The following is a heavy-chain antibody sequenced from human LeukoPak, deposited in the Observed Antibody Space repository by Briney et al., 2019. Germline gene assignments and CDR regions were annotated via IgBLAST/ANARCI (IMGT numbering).Heavy chain of an antibody. CDR2: IFYSGRT. V-gene: IGHV4-38-2*02. CDR3: ARDLLTGGYCSGGSCYDY. CDR1: DYSISSGYY. D-gene: IGHD2-15*01. Sequence: PSETLSLTCTVSDYSISSGYYWGWIRQPPGQGLEWIGSIFYSGRTFYNPSLKRRLPISVDTSKNQFSLILSSVTDADTAVYYCARDLLTGGYCSGGSCYDYWGQGTLVTVSS. J-gene: IGHJ4*02.